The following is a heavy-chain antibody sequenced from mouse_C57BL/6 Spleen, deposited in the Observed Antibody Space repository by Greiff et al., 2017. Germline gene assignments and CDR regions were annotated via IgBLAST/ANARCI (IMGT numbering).Heavy chain of an antibody. D-gene: IGHD2-1*01. CDR1: GYTFTDYE. J-gene: IGHJ4*01. Sequence: VQLQQSGAELVRPGASVTLSCKASGYTFTDYEMHWVKQTPVHGLEWIGAIDPETGGTAYNQKFKGKAILTADKSSSTAYMELRSLTSEDSAVDYCTRGVYGNYAMDYWGQGTSVTVSS. V-gene: IGHV1-15*01. CDR2: IDPETGGT. CDR3: TRGVYGNYAMDY.